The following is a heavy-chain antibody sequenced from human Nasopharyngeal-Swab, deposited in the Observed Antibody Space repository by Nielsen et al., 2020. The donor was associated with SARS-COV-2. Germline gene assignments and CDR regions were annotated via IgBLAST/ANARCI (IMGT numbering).Heavy chain of an antibody. Sequence: GESLKISCAASGFTFSSYWMSWVRQAPGEGLEWVANIKQDGSEKYYVDSVKGRFTISRDNAKNSLYLQMNSLRAEDTAVFYCARVGYNWNSGYFQHWGQGTLVTVSS. D-gene: IGHD1-7*01. CDR3: ARVGYNWNSGYFQH. CDR1: GFTFSSYW. CDR2: IKQDGSEK. J-gene: IGHJ1*01. V-gene: IGHV3-7*03.